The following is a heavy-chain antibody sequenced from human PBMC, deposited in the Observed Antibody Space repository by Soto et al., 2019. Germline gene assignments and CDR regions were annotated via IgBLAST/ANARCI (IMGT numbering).Heavy chain of an antibody. J-gene: IGHJ5*02. CDR1: GYTFTSYG. Sequence: ASVKVSCKASGYTFTSYGISWVRQAPGQGLEWMGWISAYNGNTNYAQKLQGRVTMTTDTSTSTAYMELRSLRSDDTAVYYCAGGGRGKARGFTAGELLDPGGQGTLVIVSS. D-gene: IGHD6-13*01. V-gene: IGHV1-18*01. CDR3: AGGGRGKARGFTAGELLDP. CDR2: ISAYNGNT.